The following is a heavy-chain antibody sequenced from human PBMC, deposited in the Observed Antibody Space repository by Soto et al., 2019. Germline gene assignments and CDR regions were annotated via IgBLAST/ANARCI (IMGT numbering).Heavy chain of an antibody. V-gene: IGHV3-30*18. J-gene: IGHJ4*02. D-gene: IGHD4-4*01. Sequence: VQLVESGGGVVQPGRSLRLSCAASGFTFSSYGMHWVRQAPGKGLGWVEVISYDGSNKYYADSVKGRFTISRDNSKNTLYLQMNSLRAEDTAVYYCAKGAVRATADYWGQGTLVTVSS. CDR2: ISYDGSNK. CDR3: AKGAVRATADY. CDR1: GFTFSSYG.